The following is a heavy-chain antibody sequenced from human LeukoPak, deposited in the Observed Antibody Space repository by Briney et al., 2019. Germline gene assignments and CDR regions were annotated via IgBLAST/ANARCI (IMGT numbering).Heavy chain of an antibody. J-gene: IGHJ5*02. Sequence: SETLSLTCAVYGGSFSAYYWSWIRQSPGKGLEWIGEINHSGSSNYSPSLKSRVTFSVDTSKGQVSLNLSSVTAADTAVYYCARGRSSRDFWSGYSHHWFDPWGQGTLVTVSS. D-gene: IGHD3-3*01. V-gene: IGHV4-34*01. CDR3: ARGRSSRDFWSGYSHHWFDP. CDR2: INHSGSS. CDR1: GGSFSAYY.